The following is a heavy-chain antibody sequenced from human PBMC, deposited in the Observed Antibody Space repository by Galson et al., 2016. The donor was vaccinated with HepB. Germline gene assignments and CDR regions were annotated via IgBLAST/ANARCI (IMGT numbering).Heavy chain of an antibody. D-gene: IGHD4-17*01. CDR1: GFSFSNYA. CDR2: ISGSGGST. CDR3: AKYGYFHYYYMDV. J-gene: IGHJ6*03. V-gene: IGHV3-23*01. Sequence: SLRLSCAASGFSFSNYAMTWVRQAPGKGLEWVSSISGSGGSTYYADSVKGRFTISRDDSKNTLYLRTNSLRADDTAVYYRAKYGYFHYYYMDVWGKGTTVTVSS.